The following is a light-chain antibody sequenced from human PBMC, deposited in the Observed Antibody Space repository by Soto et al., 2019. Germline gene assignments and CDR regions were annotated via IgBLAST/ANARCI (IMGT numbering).Light chain of an antibody. CDR2: GAS. CDR3: HQYENWPKT. V-gene: IGKV3-15*01. CDR1: QSISRN. J-gene: IGKJ1*01. Sequence: IVMTQSQPTLSVSPGERATLSCRASQSISRNLAWFQQKPGQAPSLLIFGASTRAAGIPARFSGSGSGTEFTLTISGLQSEDFAVYFCHQYENWPKTFGQGTKVAIK.